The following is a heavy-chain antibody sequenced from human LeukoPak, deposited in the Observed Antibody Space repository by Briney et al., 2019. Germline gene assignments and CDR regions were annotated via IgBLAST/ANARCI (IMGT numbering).Heavy chain of an antibody. J-gene: IGHJ4*02. V-gene: IGHV3-30*03. CDR3: TRDPILGAPDYFDY. D-gene: IGHD1-26*01. CDR1: GFTFSNYG. Sequence: GGSLRLSCAASGFTFSNYGMHWVRQAPGKGLEWVAVISYDGSNKYYADSVKGRFTISRDNSKNTLFLQMNSLRAEDTAVYYCTRDPILGAPDYFDYWGQGTLVTVSS. CDR2: ISYDGSNK.